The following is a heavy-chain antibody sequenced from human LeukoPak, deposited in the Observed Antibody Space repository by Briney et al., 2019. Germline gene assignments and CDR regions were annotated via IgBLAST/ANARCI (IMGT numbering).Heavy chain of an antibody. D-gene: IGHD3-10*01. CDR3: AKDKGTYYYGSGSYNFFDY. V-gene: IGHV3-30*18. J-gene: IGHJ4*02. CDR2: ISYDGSNK. Sequence: GGSLRLSCAASGFTFSSYGMHWVRQAPGKGLEWVAVISYDGSNKYYADSVKGRFTISRDNSKNTLYLQMNSLRAEDTAVYYCAKDKGTYYYGSGSYNFFDYWGQGTLVTVSS. CDR1: GFTFSSYG.